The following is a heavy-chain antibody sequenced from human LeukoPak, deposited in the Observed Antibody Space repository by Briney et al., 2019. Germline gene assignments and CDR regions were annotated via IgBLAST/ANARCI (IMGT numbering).Heavy chain of an antibody. CDR1: GFTFSSYW. D-gene: IGHD7-27*01. Sequence: GGSLRLSCAASGFTFSSYWMHWVRQAPGKGLEWVAVISYDGSNQYYADSVKGRFTISRDNSKNTLFLQMNSLRAEDTAVYYCSTAPWGSGYWGQGTLVTVSS. CDR2: ISYDGSNQ. CDR3: STAPWGSGY. V-gene: IGHV3-30*19. J-gene: IGHJ4*02.